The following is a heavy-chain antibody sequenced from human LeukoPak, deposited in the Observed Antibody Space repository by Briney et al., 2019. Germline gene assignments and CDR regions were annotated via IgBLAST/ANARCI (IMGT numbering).Heavy chain of an antibody. J-gene: IGHJ4*02. CDR2: STAYNGNT. V-gene: IGHV1-18*01. D-gene: IGHD3-22*01. Sequence: ASVKVSCKASGYTFTSCGISWVRQAPGQWLEWMGWSTAYNGNTNYAQKLQGRVTMTTDTSTSTAYMELRSLRSDDTAVYYCARDPGAYYDSSGYYHPFDYWGQGTLVTVSS. CDR1: GYTFTSCG. CDR3: ARDPGAYYDSSGYYHPFDY.